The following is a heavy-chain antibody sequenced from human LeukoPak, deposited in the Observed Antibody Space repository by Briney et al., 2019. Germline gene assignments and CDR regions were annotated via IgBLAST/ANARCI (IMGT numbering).Heavy chain of an antibody. D-gene: IGHD3-9*01. CDR2: INPNSGGT. V-gene: IGHV1-2*02. Sequence: ASVKVSCKASGYTFTGYYMHWVRQAPGQGLEWMGWINPNSGGTNYAQKFQGRVTMTRDTSNSTAYMELSRLRSDDTAVYYCAMYYDILTGYFPNYWGQGTLVTVSS. J-gene: IGHJ4*02. CDR1: GYTFTGYY. CDR3: AMYYDILTGYFPNY.